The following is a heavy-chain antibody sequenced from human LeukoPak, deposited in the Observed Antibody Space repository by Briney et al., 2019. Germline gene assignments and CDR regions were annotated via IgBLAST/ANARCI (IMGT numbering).Heavy chain of an antibody. CDR2: ISDSGGRT. J-gene: IGHJ6*02. D-gene: IGHD2-8*02. CDR1: GITLSNYG. V-gene: IGHV3-23*01. Sequence: PGGSLRLSCAVSGITLSNYGMSWVRQAPGKGLEWVAGISDSGGRTNYADSVKGRFTISRDDSKNTLYLQMNTLSVEDTAVYYCAKLLGTMWPMWGLDVWGQGTTVTVSS. CDR3: AKLLGTMWPMWGLDV.